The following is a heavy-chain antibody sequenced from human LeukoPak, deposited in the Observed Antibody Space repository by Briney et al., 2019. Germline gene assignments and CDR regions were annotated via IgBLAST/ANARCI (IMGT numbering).Heavy chain of an antibody. J-gene: IGHJ4*02. CDR2: IYYSGST. Sequence: SETLSLTCTVSGGSISSYYWSWIRQPPGKGLEWIGYIYYSGSTNYNPSLKSRVTISVDTSKNQFSLKLSSVTAADTAVYHCARGSSGSRGYWGQGTLVTVSS. V-gene: IGHV4-59*01. D-gene: IGHD6-19*01. CDR3: ARGSSGSRGY. CDR1: GGSISSYY.